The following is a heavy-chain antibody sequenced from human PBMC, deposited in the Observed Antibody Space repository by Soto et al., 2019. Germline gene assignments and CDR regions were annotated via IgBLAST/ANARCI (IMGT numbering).Heavy chain of an antibody. CDR1: ACTFTGYD. Sequence: AAVQVSCQPSACTFTGYDVHWLRQAPGQGLEWMGWINPNSGGTNYAQKFQGRVTMTRDTSISTAYMELSRLRSDDTAVYYCARDNSSSVDYWGQGNLVNVSS. CDR2: INPNSGGT. J-gene: IGHJ4*02. CDR3: ARDNSSSVDY. D-gene: IGHD6-6*01. V-gene: IGHV1-2*02.